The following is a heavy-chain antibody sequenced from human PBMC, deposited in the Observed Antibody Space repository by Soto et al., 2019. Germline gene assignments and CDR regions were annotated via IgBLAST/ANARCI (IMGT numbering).Heavy chain of an antibody. V-gene: IGHV1-69*02. Sequence: SVKVSCKASGGTFSSYTISWVRQAPGQGLEWMGRIIPILGIANYAQKFQGRVTITADESTSTAYMELSSLRSEDTAVYYCARVATGTTFLDYWGQGTLVTVSS. CDR1: GGTFSSYT. J-gene: IGHJ4*02. CDR2: IIPILGIA. D-gene: IGHD1-1*01. CDR3: ARVATGTTFLDY.